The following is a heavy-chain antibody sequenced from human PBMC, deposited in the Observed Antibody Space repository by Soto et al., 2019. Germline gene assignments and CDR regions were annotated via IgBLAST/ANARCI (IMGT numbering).Heavy chain of an antibody. CDR3: ARSSIYSGIEV. J-gene: IGHJ6*02. CDR1: GFIFRDWF. D-gene: IGHD2-2*01. V-gene: IGHV3-11*01. CDR2: ISKDSGRAT. Sequence: SLRLSCAASGFIFRDWFMSWIRQAPGKGLEWISYISKDSGRATRYADSVKGRFTTSRDNSKNTVFLQINSLSPDDTAVYYCARSSIYSGIEVWGQGTTVTVSS.